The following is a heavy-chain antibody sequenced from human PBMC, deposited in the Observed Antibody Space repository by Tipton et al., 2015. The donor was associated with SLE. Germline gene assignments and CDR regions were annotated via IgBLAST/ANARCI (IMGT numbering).Heavy chain of an antibody. D-gene: IGHD2-8*02. CDR1: GGSMSTGNW. CDR2: VYHSGIT. CDR3: ARFRWADGVCYGLDY. V-gene: IGHV4-4*02. J-gene: IGHJ4*02. Sequence: PGLVKPSGTLSLMCAVSGGSMSTGNWWSWVRQSPGKGLEWIGEVYHSGITNYNPSLKSRVTISVDKSKNQLSLKLSSVTAADTAVYYCARFRWADGVCYGLDYWGQGTLVTVSS.